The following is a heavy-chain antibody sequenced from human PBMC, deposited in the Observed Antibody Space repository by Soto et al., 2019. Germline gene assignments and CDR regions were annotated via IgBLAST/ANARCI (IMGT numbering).Heavy chain of an antibody. CDR2: ISGRGGIT. CDR1: GFTFSSYG. D-gene: IGHD3-22*01. CDR3: SKERAYYDRSRSPG. Sequence: GGSLRLSCAASGFTFSSYGLRWVRQAPGKGLEWVSAISGRGGITYDADCVNGRITISRDNSKNTLYLQMNSRRAEDTAVYYCSKERAYYDRSRSPGWGQGTLVPGSS. V-gene: IGHV3-23*01. J-gene: IGHJ4*02.